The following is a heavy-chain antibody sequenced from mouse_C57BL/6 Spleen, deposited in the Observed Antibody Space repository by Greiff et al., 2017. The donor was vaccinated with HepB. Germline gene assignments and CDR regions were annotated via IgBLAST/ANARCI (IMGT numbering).Heavy chain of an antibody. CDR1: GFNIKDDY. J-gene: IGHJ1*03. D-gene: IGHD1-1*01. CDR3: TTGTTVSHWYFDV. Sequence: EVKLQESGAELVRPGASVKLSCTASGFNIKDDYMHWVKQRPEQGLEWIGWIDPENGDTEYASKFQGKATITADTSSNTAYLQLSSLTSEDTAVYYCTTGTTVSHWYFDVWGTGTTVTVSS. CDR2: IDPENGDT. V-gene: IGHV14-4*01.